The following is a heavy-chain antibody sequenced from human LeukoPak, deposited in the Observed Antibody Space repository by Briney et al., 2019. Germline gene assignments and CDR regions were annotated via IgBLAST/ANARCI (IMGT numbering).Heavy chain of an antibody. CDR1: ALAFSSST. Sequence: GGSVRLSCAASALAFSSSTMSWVRQAPGKGLECVSIISGSGAGTYYTDSVTCRFTISRDNSKNTLSLQMNSLRAEDTAVYYCAGRPSGEGLAPLDYWGQGALVAVSS. D-gene: IGHD1-14*01. J-gene: IGHJ4*02. CDR3: AGRPSGEGLAPLDY. V-gene: IGHV3-23*01. CDR2: ISGSGAGT.